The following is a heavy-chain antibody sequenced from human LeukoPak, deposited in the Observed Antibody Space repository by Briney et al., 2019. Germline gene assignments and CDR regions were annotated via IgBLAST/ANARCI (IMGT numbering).Heavy chain of an antibody. J-gene: IGHJ5*02. CDR2: IYYSGST. CDR1: GGSISSYY. Sequence: KPSETLSLTCTASGGSISSYYWSWIRQPPGKGLEWIGYIYYSGSTNYNPSLKSRVTISVDTSKNQFSLKLSSVPAAETAVYCCARTYYNCFDPWGQGTLVTVSS. CDR3: ARTYYNCFDP. V-gene: IGHV4-59*12.